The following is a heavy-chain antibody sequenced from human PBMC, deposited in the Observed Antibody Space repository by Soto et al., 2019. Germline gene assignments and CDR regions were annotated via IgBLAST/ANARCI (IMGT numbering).Heavy chain of an antibody. Sequence: GESLKISCKGSGYSFTSYWIAWVRQMPGKGLEWMGIIYPGDSDTRYSPSFQGQVTISADKSISTAYLQWSSLKASDTAMYYCARHDSEIVGPRTYLYYFYGMDVWGQGTTVTVSS. CDR2: IYPGDSDT. D-gene: IGHD1-26*01. V-gene: IGHV5-51*01. CDR3: ARHDSEIVGPRTYLYYFYGMDV. CDR1: GYSFTSYW. J-gene: IGHJ6*02.